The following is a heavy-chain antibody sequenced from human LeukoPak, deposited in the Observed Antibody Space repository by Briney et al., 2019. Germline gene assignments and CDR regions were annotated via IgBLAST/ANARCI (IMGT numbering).Heavy chain of an antibody. CDR1: GFTFSSYA. CDR3: ARDEGGSGWYRY. D-gene: IGHD6-19*01. V-gene: IGHV1-3*03. Sequence: GGSLRLSCAASGFTFSSYAMHWVRQAPGQMLEWMGWINAGNGNTKYSQEFQGRVIITRDTSASTAYMELSSLRSEDMAVYYCARDEGGSGWYRYWGQGTLVTVSS. J-gene: IGHJ4*02. CDR2: INAGNGNT.